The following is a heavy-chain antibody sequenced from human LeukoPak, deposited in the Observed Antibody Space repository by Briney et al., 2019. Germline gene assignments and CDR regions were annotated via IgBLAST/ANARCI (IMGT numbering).Heavy chain of an antibody. CDR1: GYTFTIYG. D-gene: IGHD2-2*01. J-gene: IGHJ6*03. Sequence: GASVKVSCTASGYTFTIYGVSWVRQAPGQGLEWMGWISAYNGNTNYAQKLQGRVTMTTDTSTSTAYMELRSLRSDDTAVYYCARGVVPAASYYMDVWGKGTTVTVSS. CDR3: ARGVVPAASYYMDV. CDR2: ISAYNGNT. V-gene: IGHV1-18*01.